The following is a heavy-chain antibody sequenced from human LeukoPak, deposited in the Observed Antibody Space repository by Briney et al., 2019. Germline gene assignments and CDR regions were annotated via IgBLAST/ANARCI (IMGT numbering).Heavy chain of an antibody. D-gene: IGHD3-3*01. CDR2: ISGSGGST. CDR3: AKVPIFGVAPYYFDY. Sequence: PGGSLRLSCAASGFTFSSYAMSWVRQAPGKGLEWVSAISGSGGSTYYADSVKGRFTISRDNSKNTLYLQMNSLRAEDTAVYYCAKVPIFGVAPYYFDYWGQGTLVTVSS. V-gene: IGHV3-23*01. CDR1: GFTFSSYA. J-gene: IGHJ4*02.